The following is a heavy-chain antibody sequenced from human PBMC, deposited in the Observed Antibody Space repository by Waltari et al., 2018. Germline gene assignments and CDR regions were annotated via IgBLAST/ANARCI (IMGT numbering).Heavy chain of an antibody. CDR2: IYYSGST. D-gene: IGHD1-26*01. CDR3: AREFGWELLDAFDI. V-gene: IGHV4-59*01. J-gene: IGHJ3*02. CDR1: GGSISSYY. Sequence: QVQLQESGPGLVKPSETLSLTCTVSGGSISSYYWSWIRQPPGKGLEWIGYIYYSGSTNYNPSLKSRVTISVDTSKNQFSLKLSSVTAADTAVYYCAREFGWELLDAFDIWGQGTMVTVSS.